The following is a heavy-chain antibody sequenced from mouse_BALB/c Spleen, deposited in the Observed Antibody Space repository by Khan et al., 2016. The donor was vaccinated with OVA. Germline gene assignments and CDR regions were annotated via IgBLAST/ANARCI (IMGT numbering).Heavy chain of an antibody. D-gene: IGHD1-1*01. Sequence: EVQLLETGGGLVQPGGSRKLSCAASGFTFNNYGMHWVRQAPEKGLEWVASISGDSNTIYYVDCVKGRFTISRDNPKNTLFLQMTSLMSEDTAMYYCATSYFYGYYFDYWGPGTTLTVS. V-gene: IGHV5-17*02. CDR2: ISGDSNTI. CDR1: GFTFNNYG. J-gene: IGHJ2*01. CDR3: ATSYFYGYYFDY.